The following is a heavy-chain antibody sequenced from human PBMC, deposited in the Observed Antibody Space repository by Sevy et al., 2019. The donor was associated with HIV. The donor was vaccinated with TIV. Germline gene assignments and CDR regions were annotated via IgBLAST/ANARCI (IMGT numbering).Heavy chain of an antibody. Sequence: ASVKVSCKASGYTFASEGISWVRQAPGQGLEWMGWIGAYNRNRNSAQKFQTRVTLTIDRSTSTAFMELRGLRSDDTAMYYCARVPTYYYGSATYFESRGQRTLVTVSS. D-gene: IGHD3-10*01. CDR3: ARVPTYYYGSATYFES. CDR2: IGAYNRNR. CDR1: GYTFASEG. J-gene: IGHJ4*02. V-gene: IGHV1-18*01.